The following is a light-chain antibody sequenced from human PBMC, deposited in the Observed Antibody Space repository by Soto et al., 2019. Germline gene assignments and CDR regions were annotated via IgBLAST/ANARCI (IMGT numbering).Light chain of an antibody. Sequence: SVLTQPPSVSGAPGQRVTISCTGSSSNIGAGYDVHWYQQLPGTAPKLLIYTKTNRPSGVPDRFSGSKSGTSASLAITGLQAEDEADYYCQSYDSSLSGYVFGTGTKVTVL. J-gene: IGLJ1*01. CDR2: TKT. CDR3: QSYDSSLSGYV. V-gene: IGLV1-40*01. CDR1: SSNIGAGYD.